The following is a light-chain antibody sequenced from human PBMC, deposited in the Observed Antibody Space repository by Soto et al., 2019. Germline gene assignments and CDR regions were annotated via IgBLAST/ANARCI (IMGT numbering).Light chain of an antibody. CDR1: SSNIGAGYD. V-gene: IGLV1-40*01. J-gene: IGLJ1*01. CDR3: QSYDSRLSALEV. CDR2: GNS. Sequence: QSVLTQPPSVSGAPGQRVTISCTGSSSNIGAGYDVHWYQQLPGTAPKLLIYGNSNRPSGVPDRFSGSKSGTSASLAITGLQAEDEADYYCQSYDSRLSALEVFGTGTKLTVL.